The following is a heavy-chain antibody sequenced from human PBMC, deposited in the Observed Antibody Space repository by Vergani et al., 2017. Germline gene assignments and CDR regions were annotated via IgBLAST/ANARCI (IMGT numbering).Heavy chain of an antibody. Sequence: QVQLVQSGAEVKKPGASVKVSCKASGYTFTSYYMHWVRQAPGQGLEWMGIINPSGGSTSYAQKFQGRVTMTRDTSTSTVYMELSSLRSEDTAVYYCALRYYDFWSGYFRITISNYYYGMDVWGQGTTVTVSS. V-gene: IGHV1-46*01. J-gene: IGHJ6*02. CDR2: INPSGGST. D-gene: IGHD3-3*01. CDR1: GYTFTSYY. CDR3: ALRYYDFWSGYFRITISNYYYGMDV.